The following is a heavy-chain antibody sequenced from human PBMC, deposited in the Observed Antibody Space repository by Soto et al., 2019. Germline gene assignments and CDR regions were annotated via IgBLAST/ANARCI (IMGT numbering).Heavy chain of an antibody. V-gene: IGHV3-15*01. CDR2: VRSKADGGTT. D-gene: IGHD1-7*01. J-gene: IGHJ4*02. Sequence: VGSLRLSCAASGFTFANAWMSWVRQAPGKGLEWVGRVRSKADGGTTDYAAPVKGRFTISRDDSENTLYLQMNSLKIDDTAVYYCRRDWDYPVLWGQGTLVTVSS. CDR1: GFTFANAW. CDR3: RRDWDYPVL.